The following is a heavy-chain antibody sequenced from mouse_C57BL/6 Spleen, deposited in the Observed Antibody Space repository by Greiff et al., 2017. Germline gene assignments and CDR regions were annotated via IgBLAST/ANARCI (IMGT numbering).Heavy chain of an antibody. V-gene: IGHV1-64*01. CDR3: ARGRDYDDGGFDY. CDR2: IHPNSGST. D-gene: IGHD2-4*01. J-gene: IGHJ2*01. Sequence: QVQLQQPGAELVKPGASVKLSCKASGYTFTSYWMHWVKQRPGQGLEWIGMIHPNSGSTNYNEKFKSKATLTVDKSSSTAYMQLSSLTSEDSAVYYGARGRDYDDGGFDYWGQGTTLTVSS. CDR1: GYTFTSYW.